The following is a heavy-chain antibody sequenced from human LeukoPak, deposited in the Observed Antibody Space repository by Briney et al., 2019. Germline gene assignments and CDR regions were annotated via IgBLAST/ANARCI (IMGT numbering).Heavy chain of an antibody. V-gene: IGHV4-30-2*01. CDR1: GGSISSGGYS. CDR2: IYHSGST. D-gene: IGHD3-9*01. J-gene: IGHJ2*01. Sequence: SQTLSLTCAVSGGSISSGGYSWSWIRQPPGKGLEWIGYIYHSGSTYYNPSLKSRVTISVDRSKNQFSLKLSSMTAADTAVYYCARADYDILTGYSYWYFDLWGRGTLVTVSS. CDR3: ARADYDILTGYSYWYFDL.